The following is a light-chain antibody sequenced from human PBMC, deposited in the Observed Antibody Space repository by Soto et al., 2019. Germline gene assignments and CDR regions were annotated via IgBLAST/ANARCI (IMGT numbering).Light chain of an antibody. Sequence: EIVLTQSPGTLSLSPGERATLSCSASQSVSSSYLAWYQQKPGQAPRLLIYRASSRATGIPDRFSGSGSGTDFTLTISRLEPEDVAVYYCQQYGSSRAFGQGTEVEIK. CDR1: QSVSSSY. CDR2: RAS. V-gene: IGKV3-20*01. J-gene: IGKJ1*01. CDR3: QQYGSSRA.